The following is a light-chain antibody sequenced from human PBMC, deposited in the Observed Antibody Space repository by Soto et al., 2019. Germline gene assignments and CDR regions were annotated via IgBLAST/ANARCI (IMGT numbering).Light chain of an antibody. CDR1: QSIGDT. V-gene: IGKV3-15*01. CDR3: QPYNNWPLT. CDR2: DTS. Sequence: MTQSPSTLPASVGDRVTITCRASQSIGDTLAWYQHKPGQTPRLLIYDTSTRATGVPARFSGSRSGPEFTLTINSLQSEDFAIYYCQPYNNWPLTFGGGTKVESK. J-gene: IGKJ4*01.